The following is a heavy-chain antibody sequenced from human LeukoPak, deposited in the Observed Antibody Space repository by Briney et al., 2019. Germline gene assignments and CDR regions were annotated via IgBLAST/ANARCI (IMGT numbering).Heavy chain of an antibody. D-gene: IGHD3-10*01. CDR2: ISAYNGNT. CDR1: GYTFTSYG. V-gene: IGHV1-18*01. J-gene: IGHJ4*02. Sequence: ASVKVSCKASGYTFTSYGISWVRQASGQGLEWMGWISAYNGNTNYAQKLQGRVTMTTDTSTSTAYMELRSLRSDDTAVYYCAASMVRGVFDYWGQGTLVTVSS. CDR3: AASMVRGVFDY.